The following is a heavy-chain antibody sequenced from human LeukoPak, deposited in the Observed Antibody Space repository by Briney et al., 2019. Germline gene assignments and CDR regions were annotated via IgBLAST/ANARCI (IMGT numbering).Heavy chain of an antibody. J-gene: IGHJ5*02. CDR1: GYTFTSYG. V-gene: IGHV1-18*01. CDR2: ISAYNGNT. D-gene: IGHD3-3*01. CDR3: ARDTHAGYDFWSGYYNEQNWFDP. Sequence: GASVKVSCKASGYTFTSYGISWVRQAPGQGLEWMGWISAYNGNTNYAQNLQRRVTMTTDTSTSTAYMELRSLRSDDTAVYYCARDTHAGYDFWSGYYNEQNWFDPWGQGTLVTVSS.